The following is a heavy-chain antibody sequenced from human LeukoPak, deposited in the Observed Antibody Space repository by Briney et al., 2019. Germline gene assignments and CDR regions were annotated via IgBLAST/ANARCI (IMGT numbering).Heavy chain of an antibody. J-gene: IGHJ4*02. D-gene: IGHD2-15*01. CDR2: ISSTSGDV. CDR1: GFTFSSFS. Sequence: GGSLRLSCAASGFTFSSFSMIWVRQAPGKGLEWISHISSTSGDVYYADSVKGRSTISRDNAKNSLYLQMSSLRNEDTAIYYCAQKGGTDHWGQGTLVTVSS. V-gene: IGHV3-48*02. CDR3: AQKGGTDH.